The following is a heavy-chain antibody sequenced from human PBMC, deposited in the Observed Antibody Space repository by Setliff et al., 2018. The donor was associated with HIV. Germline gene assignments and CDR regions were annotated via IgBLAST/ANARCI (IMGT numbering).Heavy chain of an antibody. CDR1: GYTFVDFY. CDR2: INPKSGVA. J-gene: IGHJ5*02. D-gene: IGHD5-12*01. CDR3: ARAHFLVAMTRNWFDP. Sequence: ASVKVSCKASGYTFVDFYIHWVRQAPGQGLEWMGRINPKSGVADYLKKFQGRVTMTTDTSTNTAHMELIRPRFDDTAVYYCARAHFLVAMTRNWFDPWGQGTLVTVS. V-gene: IGHV1-2*06.